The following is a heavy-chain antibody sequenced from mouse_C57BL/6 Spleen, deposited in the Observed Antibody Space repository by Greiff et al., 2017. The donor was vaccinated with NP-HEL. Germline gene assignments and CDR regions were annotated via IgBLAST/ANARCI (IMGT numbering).Heavy chain of an antibody. J-gene: IGHJ3*01. V-gene: IGHV3-6*01. Sequence: EVQLQESGPGLVKPSQSLSLTCSVTGYSITSGYYWNWIRQFPGNKLEWMGYISYDGSNNYNPSLKNRISITRDTSKNQFFLKLNSVTTEDTATYDCAYSNYVAWFAYWGQGTLVTVSA. D-gene: IGHD2-5*01. CDR2: ISYDGSN. CDR1: GYSITSGYY. CDR3: AYSNYVAWFAY.